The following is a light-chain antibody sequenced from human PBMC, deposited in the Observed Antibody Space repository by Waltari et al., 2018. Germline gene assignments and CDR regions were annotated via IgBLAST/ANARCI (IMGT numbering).Light chain of an antibody. CDR3: QQYYSTVT. V-gene: IGKV4-1*01. CDR2: WAS. CDR1: QSVLNRDTKKSY. Sequence: DIVMTPSPDSLAVSLGERATLTCRSSQSVLNRDTKKSYLAWYQQKSGQTPKLLIYWASTRESGVPDRFSGSGSGTDFTLTITSLQAEDVAVYYCQQYYSTVTFGGGTKVEIK. J-gene: IGKJ4*01.